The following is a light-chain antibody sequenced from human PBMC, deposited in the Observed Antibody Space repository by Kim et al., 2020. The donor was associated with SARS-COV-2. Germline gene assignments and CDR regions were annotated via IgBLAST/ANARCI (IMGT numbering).Light chain of an antibody. Sequence: GQSLPISCPGSSGDIGGYDFVSWYQQFPGKAPKLMIYGVTNRPSGVSSRFSGSKSGNTASLIISGLQAEDEADYYCSSYTSSTTLVFGGGTKVTVL. CDR1: SGDIGGYDF. CDR3: SSYTSSTTLV. CDR2: GVT. V-gene: IGLV2-14*03. J-gene: IGLJ2*01.